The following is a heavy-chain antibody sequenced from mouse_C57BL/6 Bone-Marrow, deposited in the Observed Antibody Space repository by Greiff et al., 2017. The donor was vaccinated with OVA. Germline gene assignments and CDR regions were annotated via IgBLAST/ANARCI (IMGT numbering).Heavy chain of an antibody. V-gene: IGHV1-18*01. CDR2: INPNNGGT. D-gene: IGHD2-1*01. CDR3: ALYYGNPHWYFDV. CDR1: GYTFTDYN. Sequence: VQLQQSGPELVKPGASVKIPCKASGYTFTDYNMDWVKQSHGKSLEWIGDINPNNGGTIYNQKFKGKATLTVDKSSSTAYMERRSLTSEDTAVYYCALYYGNPHWYFDVWGTGTTVTVSS. J-gene: IGHJ1*03.